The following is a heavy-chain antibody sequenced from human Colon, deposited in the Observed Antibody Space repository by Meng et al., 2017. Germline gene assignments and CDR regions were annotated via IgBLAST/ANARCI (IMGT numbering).Heavy chain of an antibody. CDR1: GGSMSGYD. CDR2: IYSSGRT. Sequence: QVHLQESGPGLVKPSETLSLTCSVSGGSMSGYDWNWFRQPAGKGLEWIGHIYSSGRTNYNPSLKSRVTISVDSSKNQFSLNLTSVTAADTAVYFCARVQRFCTGGICSNWFDPWGQGTLVTVSS. CDR3: ARVQRFCTGGICSNWFDP. V-gene: IGHV4-4*07. J-gene: IGHJ5*02. D-gene: IGHD2-15*01.